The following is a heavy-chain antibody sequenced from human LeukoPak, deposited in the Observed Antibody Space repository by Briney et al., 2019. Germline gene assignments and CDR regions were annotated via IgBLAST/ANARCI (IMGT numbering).Heavy chain of an antibody. CDR1: GFTFSSYW. Sequence: GGSLRLSCAASGFTFSSYWMSWVRQAPGKGLEWVANIKEDGGEKYYVDSVEGRFTISRDNAKNSLYLQMNSLRAEDTAVYYCARDGDVDSTTGAFDIWGQGTMVTVSS. CDR2: IKEDGGEK. J-gene: IGHJ3*02. D-gene: IGHD7-27*01. V-gene: IGHV3-7*01. CDR3: ARDGDVDSTTGAFDI.